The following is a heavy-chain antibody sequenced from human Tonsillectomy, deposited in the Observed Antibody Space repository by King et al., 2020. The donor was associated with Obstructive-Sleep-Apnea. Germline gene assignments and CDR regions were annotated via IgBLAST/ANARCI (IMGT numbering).Heavy chain of an antibody. V-gene: IGHV3-9*01. J-gene: IGHJ3*02. CDR2: ISWNSGRI. CDR1: GFTFDDYA. D-gene: IGHD2-21*02. CDR3: AKDLLLGVTAGAFDI. Sequence: VQLVESGGGLVQPGRSLRLFCAASGFTFDDYAMHWVRQVPGKGLEWVSGISWNSGRIGYADSVKGRFTISRDNAKNSLFLQMNSLRAEDTALYYCAKDLLLGVTAGAFDIWGQGTMVTVSS.